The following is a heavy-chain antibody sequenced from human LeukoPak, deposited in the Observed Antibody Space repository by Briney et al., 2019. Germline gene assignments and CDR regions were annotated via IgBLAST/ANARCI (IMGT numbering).Heavy chain of an antibody. J-gene: IGHJ4*02. CDR1: GFTFRNYG. D-gene: IGHD3-22*01. V-gene: IGHV3-30*02. CDR3: AKGYYLYYCDY. Sequence: PGGSLRLSCAASGFTFRNYGMHWVRQSPGKGLEWVAFIRNDESNKYYADSVKGRFTISRENSKNTLYLEMSSLRAEDTAMYYCAKGYYLYYCDYWGQGTLVTVSS. CDR2: IRNDESNK.